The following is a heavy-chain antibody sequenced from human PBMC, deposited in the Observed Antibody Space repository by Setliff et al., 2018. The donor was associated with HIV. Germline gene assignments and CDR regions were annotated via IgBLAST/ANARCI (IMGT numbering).Heavy chain of an antibody. V-gene: IGHV1-69*06. CDR3: ARGQGVHFWVNDAFDI. CDR1: GGIFGSYA. CDR2: IIPIFETT. D-gene: IGHD3-10*01. J-gene: IGHJ3*02. Sequence: GASVKVSCKASGGIFGSYAISWVRQAPGQGLEWLGGIIPIFETTNYAQKFQGRVTITADKSTSTIYMELSSLRSDDTAVYYCARGQGVHFWVNDAFDIWGQGTMVTVSS.